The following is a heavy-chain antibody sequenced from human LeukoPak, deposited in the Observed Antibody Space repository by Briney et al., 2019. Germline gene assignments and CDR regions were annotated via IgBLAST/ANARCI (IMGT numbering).Heavy chain of an antibody. CDR1: GFTFSNYW. CDR2: IKQDGSEK. D-gene: IGHD3-10*01. CDR3: ARDKGAGENFDY. V-gene: IGHV3-7*01. J-gene: IGHJ4*02. Sequence: PGGSLGLSCAASGFTFSNYWMSWVRQAPGKGLEWVANIKQDGSEKYYVDSVKGRFTISRDNAKNSLYLQMNSLRAEDTAVYYCARDKGAGENFDYWGQGALVTVSS.